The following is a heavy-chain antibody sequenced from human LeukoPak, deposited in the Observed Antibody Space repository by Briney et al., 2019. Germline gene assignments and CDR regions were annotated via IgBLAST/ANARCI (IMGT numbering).Heavy chain of an antibody. Sequence: SVKVSCKASGGTFSSYAISWVRQAPGQGLEWMGRIIPIFGIANYAQKFQGRVTITADKSTSTAYMELSSLRSEDTAVYYCARGYSYGSTCFDYWGQGTLVTVSS. CDR1: GGTFSSYA. CDR2: IIPIFGIA. V-gene: IGHV1-69*04. CDR3: ARGYSYGSTCFDY. J-gene: IGHJ4*02. D-gene: IGHD5-18*01.